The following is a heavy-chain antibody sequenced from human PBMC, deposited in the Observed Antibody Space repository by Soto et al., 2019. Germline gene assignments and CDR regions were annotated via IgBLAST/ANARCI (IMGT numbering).Heavy chain of an antibody. CDR1: GGTFSSYT. Sequence: QVQLVQSGAEVKKPGSSVKVSCKASGGTFSSYTISWVRQAPGQGLEWMGRIIPILGIATYAQKFQGRVTITADKSTSTAYMELSSLRSEDTAVYYWARDQSADTAMVIGYYYGMDVWGQGTTVTVSS. D-gene: IGHD5-18*01. V-gene: IGHV1-69*08. CDR3: ARDQSADTAMVIGYYYGMDV. CDR2: IIPILGIA. J-gene: IGHJ6*02.